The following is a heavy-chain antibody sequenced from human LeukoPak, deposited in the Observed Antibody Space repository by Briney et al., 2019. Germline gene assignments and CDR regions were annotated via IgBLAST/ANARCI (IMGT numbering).Heavy chain of an antibody. J-gene: IGHJ4*02. D-gene: IGHD5-12*01. V-gene: IGHV3-74*01. CDR3: VRGGYGNEFDY. CDR1: GFTFSSYS. CDR2: INSDGTAT. Sequence: PGGSLRLSCAASGFTFSSYSMNWVRQVPGKGLVWVSRINSDGTATTYADSVKGRFTISRDTAKTTLYLQMNGLRVEDTAVYYCVRGGYGNEFDYWGQGTLVTVSS.